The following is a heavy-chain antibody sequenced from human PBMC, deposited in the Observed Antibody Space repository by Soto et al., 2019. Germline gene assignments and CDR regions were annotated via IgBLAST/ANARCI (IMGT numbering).Heavy chain of an antibody. V-gene: IGHV4-34*01. CDR1: GGSFSGYY. J-gene: IGHJ6*03. D-gene: IGHD6-13*01. CDR3: ARTPGIAAAGQDYYYYMDV. Sequence: SETLSLTCAVYGGSFSGYYWSWIRQPPGKGLEWIGEINHSGSTNYNPSLKSRVTISVDTSKNQFSLKLSSVTAADTAVYYCARTPGIAAAGQDYYYYMDVWGKGTTVTVSS. CDR2: INHSGST.